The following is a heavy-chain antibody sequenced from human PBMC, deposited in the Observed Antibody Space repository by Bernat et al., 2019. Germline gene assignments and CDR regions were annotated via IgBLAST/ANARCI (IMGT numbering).Heavy chain of an antibody. D-gene: IGHD1-14*01. Sequence: QVQLQESGPGLVKPSETLSLTCTVSGDSISSGGYYWTWIRQHPGKGLEWIGYIYYIGSTYYNPSLNSRLTISVDTSKNQFSLKLSSVTATDTAVYYCARGHTGMGYYFDYWGQGILVTVSS. CDR1: GDSISSGGYY. V-gene: IGHV4-31*03. J-gene: IGHJ4*02. CDR2: IYYIGST. CDR3: ARGHTGMGYYFDY.